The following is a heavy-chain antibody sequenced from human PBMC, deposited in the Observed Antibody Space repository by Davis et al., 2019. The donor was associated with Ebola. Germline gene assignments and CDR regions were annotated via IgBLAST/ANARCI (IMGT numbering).Heavy chain of an antibody. V-gene: IGHV1-2*06. CDR1: GYTFGDYY. J-gene: IGHJ5*02. CDR2: NNPNNGGT. D-gene: IGHD3-10*01. Sequence: AASVKVSCKASGYTFGDYYMHWVRQAPGQGLEWMGRNNPNNGGTNYAQKFQGRVTMTRDTSISTAYMELSRLRSDDTAVYYCARSLWVGDPDQNWFGPWGQGTQVTVSS. CDR3: ARSLWVGDPDQNWFGP.